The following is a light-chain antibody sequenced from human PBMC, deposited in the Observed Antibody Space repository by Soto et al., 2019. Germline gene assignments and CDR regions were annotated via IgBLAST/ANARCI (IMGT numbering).Light chain of an antibody. Sequence: DIQMTPSPSSLSASVGDRVTITCRASQTITSDLNWYQQRPGKAPKLLIYAASNLQSGVPSRFSGSGSGTDFTLTISSLQPEDVAAYYCQKYNSAPLTFGGGTKVDIK. J-gene: IGKJ4*01. V-gene: IGKV1-39*01. CDR2: AAS. CDR1: QTITSD. CDR3: QKYNSAPLT.